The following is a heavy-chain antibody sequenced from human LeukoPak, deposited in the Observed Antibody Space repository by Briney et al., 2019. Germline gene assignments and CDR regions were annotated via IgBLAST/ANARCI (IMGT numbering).Heavy chain of an antibody. CDR2: MNRDGSEV. D-gene: IGHD3-10*01. V-gene: IGHV3-7*05. CDR1: GFPFAPFW. J-gene: IGHJ4*02. Sequence: PGGSLRLSCAASGFPFAPFWMTWVRQAPGKGPEFVATMNRDGSEVAYGNSVRGRFTISRDNAKNSLYLQMYSLRAEDTAVYYCARDGITMVRGVIDYWGQGTLVTVSS. CDR3: ARDGITMVRGVIDY.